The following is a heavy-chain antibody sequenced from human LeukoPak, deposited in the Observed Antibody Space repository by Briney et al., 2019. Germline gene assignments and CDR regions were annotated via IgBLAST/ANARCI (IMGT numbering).Heavy chain of an antibody. CDR2: IYYSGST. D-gene: IGHD1-1*01. CDR3: ARLTLNWNDRWVIYGTDV. CDR1: GGSASSGDYD. J-gene: IGHJ6*04. V-gene: IGHV4-31*03. Sequence: TPSVSRTISGGSASSGDYDGSWIRQHPGKGLEWIGYIYYSGSTYYNPSLKSRVTISVDTSKNQFSLKLSSVTAADTAVYYCARLTLNWNDRWVIYGTDVWGARKTVSVSS.